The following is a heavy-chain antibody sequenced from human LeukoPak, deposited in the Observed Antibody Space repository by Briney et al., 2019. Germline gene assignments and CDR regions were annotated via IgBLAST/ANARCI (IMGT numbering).Heavy chain of an antibody. J-gene: IGHJ5*02. CDR3: ARGSVGVPAARYNWFDP. Sequence: SETLSLTCAVYGGSSSGYYWSWIRQPPGKGLEWIGEINHSGSTNYNPSLKSRVTISVDTSKNQFSLKLSSVTAADTAVYYCARGSVGVPAARYNWFDPWGQGTLVTVSS. V-gene: IGHV4-34*01. D-gene: IGHD2-2*01. CDR2: INHSGST. CDR1: GGSSSGYY.